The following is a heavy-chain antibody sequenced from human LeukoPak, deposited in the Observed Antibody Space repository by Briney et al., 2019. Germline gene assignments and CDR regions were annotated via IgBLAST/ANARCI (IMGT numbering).Heavy chain of an antibody. CDR2: ISGGGEFT. V-gene: IGHV3-48*03. J-gene: IGHJ4*02. Sequence: PGGSLRLSCAASGFTFRSYEMNWVRHAPGRGLEWVAHISGGGEFTVYPDAVKGRFTISRDNAKNSLYLQMNSLRAEDTGVYYCARRSGRRYEYWGQGVLVTVSP. CDR3: ARRSGRRYEY. D-gene: IGHD5-24*01. CDR1: GFTFRSYE.